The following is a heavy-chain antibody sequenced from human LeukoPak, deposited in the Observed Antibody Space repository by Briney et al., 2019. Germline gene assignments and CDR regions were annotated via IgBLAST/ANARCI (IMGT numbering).Heavy chain of an antibody. V-gene: IGHV3-30*03. J-gene: IGHJ4*02. CDR3: ASTLPGDY. CDR1: GFTFSSYG. CDR2: ISYDGSNK. Sequence: PGGSLRLSCAASGFTFSSYGMHWVRQASGKGLEWVAVISYDGSNKYYADSVKGRFTISRDNSKNTLYLQMNSLRAEDTAVYYCASTLPGDYWGQGTLVTVSS.